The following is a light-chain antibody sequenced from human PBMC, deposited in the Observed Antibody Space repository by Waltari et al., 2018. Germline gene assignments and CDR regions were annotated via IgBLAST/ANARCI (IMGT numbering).Light chain of an antibody. V-gene: IGLV2-11*01. CDR3: CSYAGSYTYV. Sequence: QSALTQPRSVSGSPGQSVTISCTGTSSNVGTYKYVSWYQQHPGKAPSLVFYDVYKRPAGVPDRFSCSKSGNTASLTISGLRAEDEADYYCCSYAGSYTYVFGSVTEVTVL. CDR1: SSNVGTYKY. J-gene: IGLJ1*01. CDR2: DVY.